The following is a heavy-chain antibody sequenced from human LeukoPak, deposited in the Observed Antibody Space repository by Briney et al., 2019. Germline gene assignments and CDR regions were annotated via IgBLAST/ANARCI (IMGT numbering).Heavy chain of an antibody. CDR2: ISSSSSYI. J-gene: IGHJ4*02. CDR1: GFTFSNAW. CDR3: AREGTASYYDFWSGYYALDY. D-gene: IGHD3-3*01. Sequence: GGSLRLSCAASGFTFSNAWMSWVRQAPGKGLEWVSSISSSSSYIYYADSVKGRFTISRDNAKNSLYLQMNSLRAEDTAVYYCAREGTASYYDFWSGYYALDYWGQGTLVTVSS. V-gene: IGHV3-21*01.